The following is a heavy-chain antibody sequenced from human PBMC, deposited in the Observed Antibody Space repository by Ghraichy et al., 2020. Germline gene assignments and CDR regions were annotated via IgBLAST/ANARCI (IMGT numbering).Heavy chain of an antibody. CDR2: IKEDGSEK. V-gene: IGHV3-7*03. CDR3: ARVSSYGSEY. J-gene: IGHJ4*02. CDR1: GFTFSSYW. D-gene: IGHD5-18*01. Sequence: GGSLRLSCAASGFTFSSYWMSWVRQAPGKGLEWVANIKEDGSEKYYVDSVEGRLTISRDNAKNSQYLQLKSLRAEDTAVYYCARVSSYGSEYWGQGTLVTVSS.